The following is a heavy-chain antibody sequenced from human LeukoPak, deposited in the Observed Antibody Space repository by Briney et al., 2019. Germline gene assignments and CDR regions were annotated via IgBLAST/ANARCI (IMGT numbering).Heavy chain of an antibody. CDR3: ARHPRGVRDFDY. Sequence: SETLSLTCAVYGGSFSGYYWSWIRQPPGKGLEWIGEINHSGSTNYNPSLKSRVTISADTSKNQFSLKLSSVTAADTAVYYCARHPRGVRDFDYWGQGTLVTVSS. V-gene: IGHV4-34*01. D-gene: IGHD1-1*01. CDR1: GGSFSGYY. CDR2: INHSGST. J-gene: IGHJ4*02.